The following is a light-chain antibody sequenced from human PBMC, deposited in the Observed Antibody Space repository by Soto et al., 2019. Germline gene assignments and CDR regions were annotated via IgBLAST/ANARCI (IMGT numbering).Light chain of an antibody. CDR2: DVS. Sequence: QSALTQPASVSGSPGQSITISCTGTSSDVGGYNYVSWYQQHPGKAPKLMIYDVSNRPSGVSNRFSGSKSGNTASLTISGLQAEDDADYYCSSYTSSSIFYVFGTGTKLTVL. CDR3: SSYTSSSIFYV. CDR1: SSDVGGYNY. V-gene: IGLV2-14*01. J-gene: IGLJ1*01.